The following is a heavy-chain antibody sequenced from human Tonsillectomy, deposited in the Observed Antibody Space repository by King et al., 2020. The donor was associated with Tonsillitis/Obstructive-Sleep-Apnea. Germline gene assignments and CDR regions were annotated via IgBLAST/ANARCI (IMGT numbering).Heavy chain of an antibody. CDR2: INHSGST. D-gene: IGHD3-22*01. CDR3: ACRRFSRGYFAYYMDV. J-gene: IGHJ6*03. CDR1: GGSFSAYY. Sequence: VQLQQWGAGLLKPSETLSLSCAVYGGSFSAYYWSWIRQPPGEGLEWIGEINHSGSTNYNPSLKSRVTISVDTSKNQFSLRLTSVTAADTAVYYCACRRFSRGYFAYYMDVWGKGTTVTVSS. V-gene: IGHV4-34*01.